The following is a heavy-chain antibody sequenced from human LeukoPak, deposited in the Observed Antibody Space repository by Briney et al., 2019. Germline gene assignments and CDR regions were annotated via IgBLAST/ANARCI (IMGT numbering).Heavy chain of an antibody. CDR1: GFTFSSYA. CDR3: ARGDYYDSSGYYFPDAFDI. D-gene: IGHD3-22*01. V-gene: IGHV3-64*01. Sequence: GGSLRLSCAASGFTFSSYAMHWVRQAPGKGLEYASTISSNGDSTYYANSVKGRFTISRDNFKNTLYLQMGSLRAEDTAVYYCARGDYYDSSGYYFPDAFDIWGQGTMVTVSS. J-gene: IGHJ3*02. CDR2: ISSNGDST.